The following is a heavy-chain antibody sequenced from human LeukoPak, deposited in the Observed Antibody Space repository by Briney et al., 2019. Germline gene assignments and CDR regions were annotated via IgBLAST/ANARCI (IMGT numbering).Heavy chain of an antibody. CDR1: EFTFSSYA. D-gene: IGHD1-20*01. CDR3: ARLLVYNSGGEAFDH. V-gene: IGHV3-30*04. Sequence: GGSLRLSCAASEFTFSSYAVHWVRQAPGKGLEWVAVMSDDGSNKDYADSVKGRFTISRDNAKNSLYLQMNSLRAEDTAVYYCARLLVYNSGGEAFDHWGQGTLVTVSS. CDR2: MSDDGSNK. J-gene: IGHJ4*02.